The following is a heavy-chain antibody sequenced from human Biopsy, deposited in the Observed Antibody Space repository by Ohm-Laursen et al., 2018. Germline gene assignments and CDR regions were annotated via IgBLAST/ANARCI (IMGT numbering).Heavy chain of an antibody. V-gene: IGHV4-4*07. CDR3: ASAGYNPDWNFDL. J-gene: IGHJ2*01. D-gene: IGHD5-24*01. CDR2: IYPGGST. CDR1: GGDINNYY. Sequence: SDTLSLTCNVSGGDINNYYWSWIRQPAGKGLEWIGRIYPGGSTNYNPSLKSRVTMSVDTSKKQFSLRLSSVTAADTAVYYCASAGYNPDWNFDLWGRGTRVTVSS.